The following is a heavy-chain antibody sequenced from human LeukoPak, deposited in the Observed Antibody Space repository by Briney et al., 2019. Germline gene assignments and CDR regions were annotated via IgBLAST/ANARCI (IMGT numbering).Heavy chain of an antibody. CDR2: INPNSGGT. Sequence: ASVKVSCKASGYTFTGYFIHWVRQAPGQGLEWMGWINPNSGGTNYAQKFQGRVTMTRDTSINTAYMELSRLRSDDTAVYYCAEQGSSWYQVWFDPWGQGTLVTVSS. CDR1: GYTFTGYF. V-gene: IGHV1-2*02. D-gene: IGHD6-13*01. CDR3: AEQGSSWYQVWFDP. J-gene: IGHJ5*02.